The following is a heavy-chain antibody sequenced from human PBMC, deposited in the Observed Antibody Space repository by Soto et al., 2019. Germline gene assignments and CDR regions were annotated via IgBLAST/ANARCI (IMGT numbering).Heavy chain of an antibody. CDR2: IIPNFGTA. D-gene: IGHD4-17*01. V-gene: IGHV1-69*13. J-gene: IGHJ4*02. Sequence: SVKVSCKASGGTYSSYAISWVRQAPGQGLEWMGGIIPNFGTANYAQKFQGRVTITADESTSTAYMELSSLRSEDTAVYYCASGRTTASVTGYWGQGTLVTVSS. CDR1: GGTYSSYA. CDR3: ASGRTTASVTGY.